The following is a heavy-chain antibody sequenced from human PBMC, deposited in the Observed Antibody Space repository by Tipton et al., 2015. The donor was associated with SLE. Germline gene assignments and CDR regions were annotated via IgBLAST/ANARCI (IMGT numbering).Heavy chain of an antibody. D-gene: IGHD6-19*01. Sequence: GSLRLSCAASGFTVSSNYMSWVRQAPGKGLEWVSVIYSGGSTYYTDSVKGRFTISRDNSKNTLYLQMNSLRAEDTAVYYCARATFAVAGDYWGQGTLVTVSS. CDR2: IYSGGST. CDR1: GFTVSSNY. CDR3: ARATFAVAGDY. V-gene: IGHV3-53*01. J-gene: IGHJ4*02.